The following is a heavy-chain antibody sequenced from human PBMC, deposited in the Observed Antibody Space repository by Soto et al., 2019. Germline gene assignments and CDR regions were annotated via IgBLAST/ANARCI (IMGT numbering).Heavy chain of an antibody. D-gene: IGHD6-19*01. CDR3: ARDGSSGWYYFDY. V-gene: IGHV3-53*01. Sequence: EVQLVESGGGLIQPGGSLRLSCAASGFTVSSNYMSWVRQAPGKGLESVSVIYSGGNTYYADSVKGRFTISRDNSKNTLFLQMNSLRAEDTAVYYCARDGSSGWYYFDYWGQGTLVTVSS. J-gene: IGHJ4*02. CDR1: GFTVSSNY. CDR2: IYSGGNT.